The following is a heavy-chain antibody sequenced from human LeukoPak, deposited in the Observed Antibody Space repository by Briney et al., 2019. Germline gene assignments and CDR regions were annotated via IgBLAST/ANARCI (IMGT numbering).Heavy chain of an antibody. J-gene: IGHJ4*02. D-gene: IGHD6-19*01. CDR3: AKVPVDSSGWYHFDY. CDR1: GYTFISYY. Sequence: ASVKVSCTASGYTFISYYIHWVRQVPGQGLEWMGIITPSGGSTTYTQKLRGRLTLTGDTSTSTVYMELSSLRAEDTAVYYCAKVPVDSSGWYHFDYWGQGTLVTVSS. CDR2: ITPSGGST. V-gene: IGHV1-46*04.